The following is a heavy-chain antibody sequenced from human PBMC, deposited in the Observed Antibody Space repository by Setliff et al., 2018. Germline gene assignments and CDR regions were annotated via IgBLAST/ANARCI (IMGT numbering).Heavy chain of an antibody. J-gene: IGHJ5*02. CDR3: VRRTYYYDTSPMGWFDP. Sequence: SETLSLTCSVYGESFSNNYWSWIRQPPGEGLEWIGESDHSGSTSYNPSLKSRLTMSVDTSKNQFSLKLSSVTAADTAVYYCVRRTYYYDTSPMGWFDPWGQGILVTVSS. CDR2: SDHSGST. D-gene: IGHD3-22*01. CDR1: GESFSNNY. V-gene: IGHV4-34*01.